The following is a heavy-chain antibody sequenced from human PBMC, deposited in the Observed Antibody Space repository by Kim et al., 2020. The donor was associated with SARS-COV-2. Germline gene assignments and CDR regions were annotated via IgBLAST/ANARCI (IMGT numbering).Heavy chain of an antibody. Sequence: GGSLRLSCAASGFTFSSYAMSWVRQAPGKGLEWVSAISGSGGSTYYADSVKGRFTISRDNSKNTLYLQMNSLRAEDTAVYYCAKDGTWFGSMTWFDPWGQGTLVTVSS. J-gene: IGHJ5*02. CDR2: ISGSGGST. CDR3: AKDGTWFGSMTWFDP. D-gene: IGHD3-10*01. V-gene: IGHV3-23*01. CDR1: GFTFSSYA.